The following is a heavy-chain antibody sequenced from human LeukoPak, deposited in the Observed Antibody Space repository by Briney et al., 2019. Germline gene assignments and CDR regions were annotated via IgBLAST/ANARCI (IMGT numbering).Heavy chain of an antibody. J-gene: IGHJ6*03. D-gene: IGHD1-26*01. CDR3: AFSSYYLQGNYYYMDV. CDR2: ISSSGSTI. CDR1: GFTFSDYY. V-gene: IGHV3-11*01. Sequence: GGSLRLSCAASGFTFSDYYMSWIRQAPGKGLEWVSYISSSGSTIYYADSVKGRFTISRDNAKNSLYLQMNSLRAEDTAVYYSAFSSYYLQGNYYYMDVWGKGTTVTVSS.